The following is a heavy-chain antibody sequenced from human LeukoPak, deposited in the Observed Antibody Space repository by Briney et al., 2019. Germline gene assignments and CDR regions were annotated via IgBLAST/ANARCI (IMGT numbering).Heavy chain of an antibody. CDR2: IYTTGST. V-gene: IGHV4-61*02. Sequence: PSETLSLTCTVSGGSISSGSYYWSWIRQPAGKGLEWIGRIYTTGSTNYNPSLKSRVTISVDTSKNQFSLKLSSVTAADTAVYYCARVSFGSGYYNYMDVWGKGTTVTVSS. J-gene: IGHJ6*03. D-gene: IGHD3-10*01. CDR3: ARVSFGSGYYNYMDV. CDR1: GGSISSGSYY.